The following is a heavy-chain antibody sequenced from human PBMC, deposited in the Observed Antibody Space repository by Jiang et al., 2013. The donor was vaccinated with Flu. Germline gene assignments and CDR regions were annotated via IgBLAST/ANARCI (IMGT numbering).Heavy chain of an antibody. J-gene: IGHJ4*02. CDR2: IDPSDSYT. CDR1: GYSFTSYW. Sequence: GAEVKKPGESLRISCKGSGYSFTSYWISWVRQMPGKGLEWMGRIDPSDSYTNYSPSFQGHVTISADKSISTAYLQWSSLKASDTAMYYCAIYGDYVPRPFDYWGQGTLVTVSS. D-gene: IGHD4-17*01. CDR3: AIYGDYVPRPFDY. V-gene: IGHV5-10-1*01.